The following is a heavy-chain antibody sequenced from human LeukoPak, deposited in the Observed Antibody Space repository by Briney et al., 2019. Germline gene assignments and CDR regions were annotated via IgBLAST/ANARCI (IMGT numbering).Heavy chain of an antibody. CDR1: GYSISSGYY. CDR3: ARGFYAIDY. CDR2: IYHSGST. D-gene: IGHD2/OR15-2a*01. Sequence: PSETLSLTCTVSGYSISSGYYWGWIRQPPGKGLEWIGSIYHSGSTYYNPSLKSRVTISVDTSKNQFSLKLSSVTAADTAVYYCARGFYAIDYWGQGTLVTVSS. J-gene: IGHJ4*02. V-gene: IGHV4-38-2*02.